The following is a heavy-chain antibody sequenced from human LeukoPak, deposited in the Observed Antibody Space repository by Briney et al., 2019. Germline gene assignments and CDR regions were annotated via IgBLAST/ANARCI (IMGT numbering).Heavy chain of an antibody. CDR3: ARGAPGSDAFDI. Sequence: GGSLRLSCAASGFTFSSYGMHWVRQAPGKGLEWVAVIWYDGSNKYYADSVKGRFTISRDNSKNTLFLRMNSLRAEDTAVYYCARGAPGSDAFDIWGQGTMVTVSS. J-gene: IGHJ3*02. V-gene: IGHV3-33*01. D-gene: IGHD3-10*01. CDR2: IWYDGSNK. CDR1: GFTFSSYG.